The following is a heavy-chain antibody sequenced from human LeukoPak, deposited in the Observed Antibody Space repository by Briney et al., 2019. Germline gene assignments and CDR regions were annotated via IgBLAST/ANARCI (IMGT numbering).Heavy chain of an antibody. CDR3: ARGSSPVDY. J-gene: IGHJ4*02. D-gene: IGHD6-13*01. CDR1: GGSNSSYY. CDR2: IYYSGST. V-gene: IGHV4-59*01. Sequence: SETLSLTCTVSGGSNSSYYWSLIRQPSGKGLEWIGYIYYSGSTNYNPSLKSRVTISVDTSKNQFSLKLSSVTAADTAVYYCARGSSPVDYWGQGTLVTVSS.